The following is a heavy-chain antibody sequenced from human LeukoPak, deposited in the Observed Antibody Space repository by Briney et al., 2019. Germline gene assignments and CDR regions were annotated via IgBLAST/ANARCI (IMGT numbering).Heavy chain of an antibody. CDR1: GFTFSRYS. CDR2: ISGSSSYK. J-gene: IGHJ4*02. CDR3: ARDFYDTSGYYYDY. Sequence: PGGSLRLSCAASGFTFSRYSMNWVRQAPGKGLEWVSSISGSSSYKYYADSVKGRFTISRDNAKNSLYLQMNSLRAEDTAVYYCARDFYDTSGYYYDYWGQGTLVTLSS. V-gene: IGHV3-21*01. D-gene: IGHD3-22*01.